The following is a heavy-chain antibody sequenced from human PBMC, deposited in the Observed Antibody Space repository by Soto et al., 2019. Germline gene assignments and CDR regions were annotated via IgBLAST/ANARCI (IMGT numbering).Heavy chain of an antibody. J-gene: IGHJ5*02. CDR3: ARGGSSTWYVNRFDP. CDR1: GGSISSGGYY. D-gene: IGHD6-13*01. Sequence: SETLSLTCTVSGGSISSGGYYWSWIRQHPGKGLEWIGYIYSSGSTYYSPSLKSRVTISVDTSKNQFSLRLTSVTAAAPAVYYCARGGSSTWYVNRFDPWGQGTQVTVSS. CDR2: IYSSGST. V-gene: IGHV4-31*03.